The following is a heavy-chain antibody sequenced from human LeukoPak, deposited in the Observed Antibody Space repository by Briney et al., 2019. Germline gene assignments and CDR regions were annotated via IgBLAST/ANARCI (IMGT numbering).Heavy chain of an antibody. CDR1: GFTFSSYG. Sequence: PGGSLRLSCAASGFTFSSYGMSWVRQAPGKGLEWVSAISGRCGSTYYADSVKGRFTISRDNSKNTLFLQMNSLGAEDTAVYYCAKARGTDYGDYVIFDYWGQGTLVTVSS. CDR2: ISGRCGST. CDR3: AKARGTDYGDYVIFDY. V-gene: IGHV3-23*01. D-gene: IGHD4-17*01. J-gene: IGHJ4*02.